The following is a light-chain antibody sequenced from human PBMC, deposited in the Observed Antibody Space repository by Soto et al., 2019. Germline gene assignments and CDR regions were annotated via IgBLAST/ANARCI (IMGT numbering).Light chain of an antibody. CDR2: DVN. CDR1: STDGGGYSS. CDR3: CSYAGSYIL. V-gene: IGLV2-11*01. Sequence: QSVLTQPRSVSGSPGQSVTISCTGISTDGGGYSSVSCYQQHPGKPPKLILYDVNKGPSGVPDRVSGSRSGNTASLTISGLQTEDEADYYCCSYAGSYILFGGGTKLTVL. J-gene: IGLJ2*01.